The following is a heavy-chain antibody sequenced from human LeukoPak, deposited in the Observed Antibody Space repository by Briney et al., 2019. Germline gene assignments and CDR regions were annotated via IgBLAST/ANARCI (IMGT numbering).Heavy chain of an antibody. Sequence: SETLSLTCTVSGGSISSYYWSWIRQPPGKGLEWIGYIYYSGSTNYNPSLKSRVTISVDTSKNQFSLKLSSVTAADTAVYYCAIIAVAGTGVYWGQGTLVTVSS. CDR1: GGSISSYY. CDR3: AIIAVAGTGVY. V-gene: IGHV4-59*12. J-gene: IGHJ4*02. CDR2: IYYSGST. D-gene: IGHD6-19*01.